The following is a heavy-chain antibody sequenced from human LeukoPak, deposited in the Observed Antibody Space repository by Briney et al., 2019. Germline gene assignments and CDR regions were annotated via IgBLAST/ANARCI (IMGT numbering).Heavy chain of an antibody. CDR3: ATSILTSFSYGVDPTRA. V-gene: IGHV4-4*02. D-gene: IGHD3-9*01. CDR2: VYHIGRT. J-gene: IGHJ5*02. CDR1: GVSISSNNW. Sequence: SETLPLTCAVSGVSISSNNWWSWVRQSPGKGLEWSGEVYHIGRTNYNPSLKSRVTISVDKSRNQFSLKLNSVTAADTAVYYCATSILTSFSYGVDPTRAWGQGVLVTVSS.